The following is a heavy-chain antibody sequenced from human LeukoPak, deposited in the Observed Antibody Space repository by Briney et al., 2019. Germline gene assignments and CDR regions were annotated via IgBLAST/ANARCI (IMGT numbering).Heavy chain of an antibody. CDR1: GFTFSSYE. CDR2: ISSSGSTI. V-gene: IGHV3-48*03. J-gene: IGHJ4*02. Sequence: GGSLRLSCAASGFTFSSYEMNWVRQAPGKGLEWVSYISSSGSTIYYADSVKGRFTISRDNAKNSLFLQMNSLRAEDTAVYYCARDREGYCSGGSCTNFDYWGQGTLVTVSS. D-gene: IGHD2-15*01. CDR3: ARDREGYCSGGSCTNFDY.